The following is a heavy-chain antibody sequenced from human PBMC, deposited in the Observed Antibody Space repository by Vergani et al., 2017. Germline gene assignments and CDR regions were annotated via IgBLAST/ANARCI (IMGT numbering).Heavy chain of an antibody. CDR2: IYSGGST. V-gene: IGHV3-53*04. J-gene: IGHJ4*02. CDR3: ARDRSGSYPEGGFDY. Sequence: VQLQQWGAGLLKPSETLSLTCAVYGGSFSGYYMSWVRQAPGKGLEWVSVIYSGGSTYYADSVKGRFTISRHNSKNTLYLQMNSLRAEDTAVYYCARDRSGSYPEGGFDYWGQGTLVTVSS. CDR1: GGSFSGYY. D-gene: IGHD1-26*01.